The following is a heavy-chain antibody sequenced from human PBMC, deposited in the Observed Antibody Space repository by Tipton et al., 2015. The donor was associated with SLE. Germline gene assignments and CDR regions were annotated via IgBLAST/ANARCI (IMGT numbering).Heavy chain of an antibody. V-gene: IGHV4-34*01. CDR2: INHSGST. CDR1: GGSFSGYY. CDR3: AREHPRDAFDI. J-gene: IGHJ3*02. Sequence: TLSLTCAVYGGSFSGYYWSWIRQPPGKGLEWIGEINHSGSTNYNPSLKSRVTISVDASKNQFSLKLSSVTAADTAVYYCAREHPRDAFDIWGQGTMVTVSS.